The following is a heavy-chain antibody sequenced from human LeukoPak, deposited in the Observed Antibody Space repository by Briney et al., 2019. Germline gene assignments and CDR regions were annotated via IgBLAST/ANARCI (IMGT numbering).Heavy chain of an antibody. Sequence: ASVKVSCKASGYTFTGYYMHWVRQAPGQGLEWMGWINPNSGGTNYAQKFQGRVTMTRDTSISTAYMELSRLRSDDTAVYYCARHPGSIAARLVPYYYYYYMDVWGKGTTVTVSS. J-gene: IGHJ6*03. CDR1: GYTFTGYY. D-gene: IGHD6-6*01. CDR2: INPNSGGT. CDR3: ARHPGSIAARLVPYYYYYYMDV. V-gene: IGHV1-2*02.